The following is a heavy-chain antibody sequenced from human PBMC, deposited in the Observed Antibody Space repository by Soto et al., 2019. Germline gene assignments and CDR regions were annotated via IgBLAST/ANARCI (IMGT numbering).Heavy chain of an antibody. D-gene: IGHD3-10*01. J-gene: IGHJ5*02. Sequence: QLQIKESGPGLVKPSETLSLTCNVSGGSISRRSYYWGWIREPPGKGLEWIGSIYYSGSTYYNPSLKSRVTISVDTSKIQFSLKLSSVTAADTAVYYCARRGADYYGSGSSRFDPWGQGTLVTVSS. CDR2: IYYSGST. CDR3: ARRGADYYGSGSSRFDP. CDR1: GGSISRRSYY. V-gene: IGHV4-39*01.